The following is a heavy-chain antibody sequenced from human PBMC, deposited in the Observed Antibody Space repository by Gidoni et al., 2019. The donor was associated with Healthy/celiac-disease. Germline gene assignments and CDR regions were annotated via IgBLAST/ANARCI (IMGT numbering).Heavy chain of an antibody. CDR3: ATGGDLHLEYSSSFDY. CDR2: FEPEDGET. D-gene: IGHD6-6*01. CDR1: GYTLTELS. V-gene: IGHV1-24*01. J-gene: IGHJ4*02. Sequence: QVQLVQSGAEVKKPGASVKVSCKVSGYTLTELSMHWVRQAPGKGLEWMGGFEPEDGETIYAQKFQGRVTMTEDTSTDTAYMELSSLRSEDTAVYYCATGGDLHLEYSSSFDYWGQGTLVTVSS.